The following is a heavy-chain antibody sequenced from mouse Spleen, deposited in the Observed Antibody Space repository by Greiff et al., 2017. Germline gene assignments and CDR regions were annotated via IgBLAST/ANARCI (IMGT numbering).Heavy chain of an antibody. CDR1: GYTFTSYW. V-gene: IGHV1-52*01. Sequence: VQLQQPGAELVRPGSSVKLSCKASGYTFTSYWMHWVKQRPIQGLEWIGNIDPSDSETHYNQKFKDKATLTVDKSSSTAYMQLSSLTSEDSAVYYCARYGNYLSWFAYWGQGTLVTVSA. CDR3: ARYGNYLSWFAY. J-gene: IGHJ3*01. D-gene: IGHD2-1*01. CDR2: IDPSDSET.